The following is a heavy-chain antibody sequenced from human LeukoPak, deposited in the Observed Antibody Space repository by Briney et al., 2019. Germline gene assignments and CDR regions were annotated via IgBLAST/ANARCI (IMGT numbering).Heavy chain of an antibody. J-gene: IGHJ4*02. CDR1: GFTFSSYW. CDR2: INSDGSST. CDR3: ARRIAVAGTPLDY. Sequence: GGSLRLSCAASGFTFSSYWMHWVRQAPGKGLVWVSRINSDGSSTSYADSVKGRFTISRDNAKNTLYLQMNSLRAEDTAVYYCARRIAVAGTPLDYWGQGTLVTVSS. D-gene: IGHD6-19*01. V-gene: IGHV3-74*01.